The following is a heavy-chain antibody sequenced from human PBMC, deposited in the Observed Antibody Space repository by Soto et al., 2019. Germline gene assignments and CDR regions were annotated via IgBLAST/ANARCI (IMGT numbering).Heavy chain of an antibody. CDR3: ARHVCSSSSCRYYYYMDV. CDR1: GGSISSYY. J-gene: IGHJ6*03. V-gene: IGHV4-59*08. Sequence: SETLSLTCTVSGGSISSYYWSWIRQPPGKGLEWIGYIYYSGSANYNPSLKSRVTISIDTSKNQFSPRLSSVTAADTAVYYCARHVCSSSSCRYYYYMDVWAKGTTVTVSS. D-gene: IGHD2-2*01. CDR2: IYYSGSA.